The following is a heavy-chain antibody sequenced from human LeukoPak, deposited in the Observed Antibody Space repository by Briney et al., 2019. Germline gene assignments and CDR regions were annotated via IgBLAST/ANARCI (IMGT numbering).Heavy chain of an antibody. Sequence: IPSETLSLTCTVSGASISSYYWSWIRQPPGKGLEWIGYIYYSGSTNYNPSLKSRVTISVDTSKNQFSLKLSSVTAADTAVYYCARQYSSSWYYFDYWGQGTLVTVSS. D-gene: IGHD6-13*01. CDR2: IYYSGST. V-gene: IGHV4-59*01. CDR1: GASISSYY. CDR3: ARQYSSSWYYFDY. J-gene: IGHJ4*02.